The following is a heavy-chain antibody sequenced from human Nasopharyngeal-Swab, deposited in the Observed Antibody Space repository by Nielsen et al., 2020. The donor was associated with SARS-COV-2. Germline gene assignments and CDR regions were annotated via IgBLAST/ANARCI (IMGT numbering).Heavy chain of an antibody. Sequence: WIRQPPGKGLEWIGYIYYSGSTYYNPSLKSRVTISVDTSKNQFSLKLSSVTAADTAVYYCARNWCSGSMDVWGKGTTVTVSS. J-gene: IGHJ6*03. CDR2: IYYSGST. V-gene: IGHV4-31*02. CDR3: ARNWCSGSMDV. D-gene: IGHD3-10*02.